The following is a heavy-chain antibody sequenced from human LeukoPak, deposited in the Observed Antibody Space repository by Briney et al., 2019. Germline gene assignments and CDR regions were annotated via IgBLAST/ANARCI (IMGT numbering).Heavy chain of an antibody. CDR2: IYYSGST. CDR3: ARGGRYVFDY. D-gene: IGHD3-16*01. Sequence: SETLSLTCTVSGGSISSYYWSSIRQPPGKGLEWIGYIYYSGSTNYNPSLKSRVTISVDTSKNQFSLKLSSVTAADTAVYYCARGGRYVFDYWGQGTLVTVSS. CDR1: GGSISSYY. J-gene: IGHJ4*02. V-gene: IGHV4-59*01.